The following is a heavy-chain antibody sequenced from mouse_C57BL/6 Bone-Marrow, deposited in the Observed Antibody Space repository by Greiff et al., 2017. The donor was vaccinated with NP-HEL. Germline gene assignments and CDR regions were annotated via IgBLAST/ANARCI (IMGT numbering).Heavy chain of an antibody. CDR3: ARSLFCAY. D-gene: IGHD2-3*01. Sequence: QVQLQQSGAELAKPGASVKLSCKASGYTFTSYWMHWVKQRPGQGLEWIGYINPSSGYTKYNQKFKDKATLTVDKSSSTAYMQLSSLTYEDSASYDCARSLFCAYWGQGTLVTVSA. V-gene: IGHV1-7*01. CDR2: INPSSGYT. CDR1: GYTFTSYW. J-gene: IGHJ3*01.